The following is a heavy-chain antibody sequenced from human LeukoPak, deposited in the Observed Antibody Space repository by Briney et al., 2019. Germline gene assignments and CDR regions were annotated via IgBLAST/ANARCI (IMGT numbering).Heavy chain of an antibody. Sequence: PGGSLRLSCAAAGFTFSSYGMHWVRQAPGKGLEWVAVISYDGSNKYYADSVEGRFTISRDNSKNTLYLQMNSLRAEDTAVYYCAKDPLYYEYYFDYWGQGTLVTVSS. CDR1: GFTFSSYG. CDR3: AKDPLYYEYYFDY. J-gene: IGHJ4*02. CDR2: ISYDGSNK. D-gene: IGHD3-3*01. V-gene: IGHV3-30*18.